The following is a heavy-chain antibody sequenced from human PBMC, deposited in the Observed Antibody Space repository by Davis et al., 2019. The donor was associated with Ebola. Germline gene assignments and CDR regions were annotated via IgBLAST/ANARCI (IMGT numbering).Heavy chain of an antibody. J-gene: IGHJ3*02. D-gene: IGHD2-2*02. V-gene: IGHV1-2*02. CDR3: ARRCTSHCYTRDAFDI. CDR1: GYTFTGYY. Sequence: ASVKVSCKASGYTFTGYYMHWVRQAPGQGLEWMGWINPNSGGTNYAQKFQGRVTMTRDTSISTAYMELSRLRSDDTAVYYCARRCTSHCYTRDAFDIWGQGTMVTVSS. CDR2: INPNSGGT.